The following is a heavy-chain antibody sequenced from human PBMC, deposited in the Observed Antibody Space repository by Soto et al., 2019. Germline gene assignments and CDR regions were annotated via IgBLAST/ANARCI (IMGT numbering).Heavy chain of an antibody. CDR3: ARDLTY. CDR1: RGAFRSPNW. Sequence: QVQLQKWGPGHVNSSGPLSPTGTVPRGAFRSPNWWLWVRQTPGKGLEWIGEIYHTGNTNYNPSLRSRATISVDMSKRQFSLNVTSVTAADTAIYYCARDLTYWGQGTLVTVSS. V-gene: IGHV4-4*02. CDR2: IYHTGNT. J-gene: IGHJ4*02.